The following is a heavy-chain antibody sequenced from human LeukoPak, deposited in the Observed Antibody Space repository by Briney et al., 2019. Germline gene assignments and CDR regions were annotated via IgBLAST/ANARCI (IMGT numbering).Heavy chain of an antibody. J-gene: IGHJ6*02. V-gene: IGHV3-21*01. CDR2: ISSSSSYI. CDR3: ARDRFQLPTHYYYYGMDV. D-gene: IGHD2-2*01. Sequence: GGSLRLSCAASGFTFSTYSMNWVRQAPGKGLGWVSSISSSSSYIYYADSVKGRFTISRDNAKNSLYLQMNSLRAEDTAVYYCARDRFQLPTHYYYYGMDVWGQGTTVTVSS. CDR1: GFTFSTYS.